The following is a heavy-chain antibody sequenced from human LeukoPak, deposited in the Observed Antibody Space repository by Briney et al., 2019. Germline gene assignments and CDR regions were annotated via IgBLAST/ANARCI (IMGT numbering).Heavy chain of an antibody. V-gene: IGHV3-33*01. CDR3: AREGEDVVVTAIPYYYYYYGMDV. Sequence: GALRLSCAASGFTFSSYGMHWVRQAPGKGLEWVAVIWYDGSNKCYADSVKGRFTISRDNSKNTLYLQMNSLRAEDTPVYYCAREGEDVVVTAIPYYYYYYGMDVWGKGTTVTVSS. D-gene: IGHD2-21*02. J-gene: IGHJ6*04. CDR1: GFTFSSYG. CDR2: IWYDGSNK.